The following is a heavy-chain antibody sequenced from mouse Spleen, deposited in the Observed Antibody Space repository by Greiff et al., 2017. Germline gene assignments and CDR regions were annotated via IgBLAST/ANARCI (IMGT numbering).Heavy chain of an antibody. CDR2: IDPETGGT. J-gene: IGHJ3*01. V-gene: IGHV1-15*01. D-gene: IGHD2-2*01. Sequence: VQLQQSGAELVRPGASVTLSCKASGYTFTDYEMHWVKQTPVHGLEWIGAIDPETGGTAYNQKFKGKATLTADKSSSTAYMELRSLTSEDSAVYYCTRSGGYDVWFAYWGQGTLVTVSA. CDR3: TRSGGYDVWFAY. CDR1: GYTFTDYE.